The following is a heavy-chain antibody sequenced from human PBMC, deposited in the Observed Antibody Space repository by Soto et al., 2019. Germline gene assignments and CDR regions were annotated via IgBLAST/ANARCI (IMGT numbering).Heavy chain of an antibody. Sequence: SETLSLTCTVSGGSISSYYWSWIRQPPGKGLEWIGYIYYSGSTNYNPSLKSRVTISVDTSKNQFSLKLSSVTAADTAVYYCARGDAAPYYDFWFDAFDIWGQGTMVTVSS. CDR2: IYYSGST. V-gene: IGHV4-59*01. D-gene: IGHD3-3*01. J-gene: IGHJ3*02. CDR1: GGSISSYY. CDR3: ARGDAAPYYDFWFDAFDI.